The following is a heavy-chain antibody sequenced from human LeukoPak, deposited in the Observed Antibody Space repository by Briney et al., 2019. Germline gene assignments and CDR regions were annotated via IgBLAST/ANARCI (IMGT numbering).Heavy chain of an antibody. Sequence: GGSLRLSYTTSGFTFSSYAMSWVRQAPGKGLEGVSSISFSGGRTFFADSVKGRFTISRDNSKNTLFLQMNSLRAEDTAIYFCAKDRSSGDGHTEIDYWGQGTLVTVSS. V-gene: IGHV3-23*01. D-gene: IGHD5-24*01. CDR1: GFTFSSYA. CDR2: ISFSGGRT. CDR3: AKDRSSGDGHTEIDY. J-gene: IGHJ4*02.